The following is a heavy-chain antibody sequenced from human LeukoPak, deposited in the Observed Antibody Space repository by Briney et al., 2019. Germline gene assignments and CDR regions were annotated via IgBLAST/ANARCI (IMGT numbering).Heavy chain of an antibody. J-gene: IGHJ5*02. V-gene: IGHV3-15*01. CDR2: IKSKTDGGAT. CDR1: GLPYSNAW. D-gene: IGHD2-21*02. Sequence: GGSVTLSCAASGLPYSNAWMRGLRQAPGKGREWVGRIKSKTDGGATDYAAPVKGRFTISRDDSKNTLYLQMNSLKTEDTAVYYCTTDRDCGGDCYSVAWGQGTLVTVSS. CDR3: TTDRDCGGDCYSVA.